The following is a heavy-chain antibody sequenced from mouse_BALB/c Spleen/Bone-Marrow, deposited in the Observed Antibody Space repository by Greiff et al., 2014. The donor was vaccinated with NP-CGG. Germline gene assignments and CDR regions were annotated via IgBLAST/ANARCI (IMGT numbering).Heavy chain of an antibody. J-gene: IGHJ2*01. CDR3: ARGDGNYHCFVY. CDR1: GFTFTDYY. CDR2: IRDKANGYTT. V-gene: IGHV7-3*02. D-gene: IGHD2-1*01. Sequence: EVHLVESGGGLVQPGGSLRLSCATSGFTFTDYYMSWVRQPPGRALEWLGFIRDKANGYTTEYSASVKGRFTISRDNSQSIVYLQMNTLRTEDSATYYCARGDGNYHCFVYWGQGTTLTVSS.